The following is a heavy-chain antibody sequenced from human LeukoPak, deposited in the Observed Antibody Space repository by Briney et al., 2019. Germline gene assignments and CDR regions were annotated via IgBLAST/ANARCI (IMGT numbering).Heavy chain of an antibody. V-gene: IGHV1-46*01. J-gene: IGHJ4*02. CDR3: ARDSTPDSSDNPRFDY. CDR2: INPSGGNT. Sequence: ASVKVSCKASGYTFISYRIHWVRQAPGQGLEWMGIINPSGGNTTYAQKFQGRVTMTRDTSTSTVYMALNSLTSEDTAVYYCARDSTPDSSDNPRFDYWGRGTLITVSS. D-gene: IGHD3-22*01. CDR1: GYTFISYR.